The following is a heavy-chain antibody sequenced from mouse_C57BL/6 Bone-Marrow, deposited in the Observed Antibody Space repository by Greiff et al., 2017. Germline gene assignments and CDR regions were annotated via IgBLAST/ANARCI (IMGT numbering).Heavy chain of an antibody. D-gene: IGHD1-1*01. J-gene: IGHJ3*01. V-gene: IGHV1-69*01. CDR2: IDPSDSYT. CDR3: ARGEDYLAWFAY. Sequence: VQLQQPGAELVMPGASVKLSCKASGYTFTSYWMHWVKQRPGQGLEWIGEIDPSDSYTNYNQKFKGKSTLTVDKSSSTAYMQLSSLTSEDSAVYYCARGEDYLAWFAYWGQGTLVTVSA. CDR1: GYTFTSYW.